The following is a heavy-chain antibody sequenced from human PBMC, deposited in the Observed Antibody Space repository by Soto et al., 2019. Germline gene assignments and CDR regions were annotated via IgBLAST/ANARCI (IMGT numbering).Heavy chain of an antibody. Sequence: GGSLRLSCAASGFTFSSYAMSWVRQAPGKGLEWVSAISGSGGSKYYADSVKGRFTISRDNSKNTLYLQMNSLRAEDTAVYYCAKDLMGYTKGGFDYWGQGTLVTVSS. V-gene: IGHV3-23*01. CDR1: GFTFSSYA. D-gene: IGHD5-12*01. CDR2: ISGSGGSK. CDR3: AKDLMGYTKGGFDY. J-gene: IGHJ4*02.